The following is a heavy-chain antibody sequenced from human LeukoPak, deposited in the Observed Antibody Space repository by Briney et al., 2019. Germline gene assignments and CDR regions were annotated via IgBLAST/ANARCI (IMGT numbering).Heavy chain of an antibody. CDR2: ISSSGSTI. CDR3: ARVNYYYMDV. CDR1: GFTFSSYE. V-gene: IGHV3-48*03. Sequence: QPGGSLRLSCAASGFTFSSYEMNWVRQAPGKGLEWVSYISSSGSTIYYADSVKGRFTISGDNAKNSLYLQMNSLRAEDTAVYYCARVNYYYMDVWGKGTTVTISS. J-gene: IGHJ6*03.